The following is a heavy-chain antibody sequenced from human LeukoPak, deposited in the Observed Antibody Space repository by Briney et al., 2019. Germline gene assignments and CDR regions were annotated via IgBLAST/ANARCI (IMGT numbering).Heavy chain of an antibody. Sequence: GGSLRLSCAASGFTLSSYWMHWVRQAPGKGLVWVSRINTDGSTTIYADSVKGRFTISRDNAKNTLYLQMNSVRAEDTAMYYCARGATFDYWGQGTLVTVSS. CDR1: GFTLSSYW. J-gene: IGHJ4*02. V-gene: IGHV3-74*01. CDR2: INTDGSTT. D-gene: IGHD5-12*01. CDR3: ARGATFDY.